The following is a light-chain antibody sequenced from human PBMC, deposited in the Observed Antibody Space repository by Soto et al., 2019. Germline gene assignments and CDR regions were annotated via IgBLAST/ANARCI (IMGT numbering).Light chain of an antibody. V-gene: IGKV3-11*01. CDR3: RQRSNWPWT. Sequence: EIVLTQSPATLSLSPGERATLSCRASQSVSSYLAWYQQKPGQAPRLLIYDASNRATGIPARFSGSGSGTHFPHTTRSLVPEDLAVYYCRQRSNWPWTSGQGTKVDLK. CDR2: DAS. CDR1: QSVSSY. J-gene: IGKJ1*01.